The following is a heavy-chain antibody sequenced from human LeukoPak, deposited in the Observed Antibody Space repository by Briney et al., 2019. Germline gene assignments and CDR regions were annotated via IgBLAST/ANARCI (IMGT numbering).Heavy chain of an antibody. J-gene: IGHJ6*03. D-gene: IGHD6-13*01. CDR3: ARKNAKYSSSWYGGYYYYYMDV. CDR1: GGSISSHY. CDR2: IYYSGST. Sequence: PSETLSLTCTVSGGSISSHYWSWIRQPPGKGLEWIGYIYYSGSTNYNPSLKSRVTISVDTSKNQFSLKLSSVTAADTAVYYCARKNAKYSSSWYGGYYYYYMDVWGKGTTVTVS. V-gene: IGHV4-59*11.